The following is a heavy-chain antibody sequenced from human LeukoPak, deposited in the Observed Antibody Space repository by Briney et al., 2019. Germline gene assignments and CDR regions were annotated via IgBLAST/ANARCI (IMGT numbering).Heavy chain of an antibody. CDR2: IRYDGSNK. D-gene: IGHD1-26*01. CDR3: ARDSSYSGSYRWFDP. J-gene: IGHJ5*02. Sequence: GGSLRLSCAASGFTFSSYGMHWVRQAPGKGLEWVAFIRYDGSNKYYADSVKGRFTISRDNSKNTLYLQMNSLRAEDTAVYYCARDSSYSGSYRWFDPWGQGTLVTVSS. CDR1: GFTFSSYG. V-gene: IGHV3-30*02.